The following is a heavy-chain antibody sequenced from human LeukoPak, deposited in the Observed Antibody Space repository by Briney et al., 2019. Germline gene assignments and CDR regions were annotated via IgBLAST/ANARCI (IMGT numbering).Heavy chain of an antibody. Sequence: ASVKVSCKASGGTFSSYAISWVRQAPGQGLEWMGGIIPIFGTANYAQKFQGRVTITADESTSTAYMELSSLRSEDTAVYYCATGYCSSTSCPRDYWYFDLWGRGTLVTVSP. J-gene: IGHJ2*01. CDR3: ATGYCSSTSCPRDYWYFDL. V-gene: IGHV1-69*13. D-gene: IGHD2-2*01. CDR2: IIPIFGTA. CDR1: GGTFSSYA.